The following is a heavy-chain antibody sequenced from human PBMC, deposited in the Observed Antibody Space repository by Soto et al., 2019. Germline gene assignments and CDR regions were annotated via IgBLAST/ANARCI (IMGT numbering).Heavy chain of an antibody. J-gene: IGHJ4*02. CDR2: IDTDGGGT. D-gene: IGHD4-17*01. CDR3: ATVFDV. Sequence: EVQLVESGGGLVQPGGSLRVSCAASGFTFRSHRIHWVRHAPGKGLEWVSRIDTDGGGTSYADSVKGRFTISTANAENTVYLQRNGLRVEDTAVYYCATVFDVWGQGTLVTVSS. V-gene: IGHV3-74*01. CDR1: GFTFRSHR.